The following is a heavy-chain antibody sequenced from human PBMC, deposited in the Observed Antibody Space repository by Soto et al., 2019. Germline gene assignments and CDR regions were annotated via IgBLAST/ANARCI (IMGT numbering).Heavy chain of an antibody. CDR1: GFTFSSSG. J-gene: IGHJ4*02. CDR3: AKVSMAGEDYFDY. D-gene: IGHD3-3*02. V-gene: IGHV3-30*18. Sequence: GGPLRLSCAASGFTFSSSGMHWVRQAPGKGLEWVAVISYDGSNKYYADSVKGRFTISRDNSKNTLYRQMNSLRAEDTAVYYCAKVSMAGEDYFDYWGQGTLVTVSS. CDR2: ISYDGSNK.